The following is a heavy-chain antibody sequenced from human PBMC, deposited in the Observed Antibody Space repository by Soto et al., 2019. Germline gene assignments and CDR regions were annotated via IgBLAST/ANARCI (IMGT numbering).Heavy chain of an antibody. J-gene: IGHJ6*02. D-gene: IGHD3-16*01. V-gene: IGHV3-30-3*01. CDR1: GFTFSSYA. CDR2: ISYDGSNK. Sequence: QVQLVESGGGVVQPGRSLRLSCAASGFTFSSYAMHWVRQAPGKGLEWVAVISYDGSNKYYADSVKGRFTISRDNSKNTLYLQMNSLRAEDTAVYYCARDLGAQLPYYYYGMDVWGQGTTVTVSS. CDR3: ARDLGAQLPYYYYGMDV.